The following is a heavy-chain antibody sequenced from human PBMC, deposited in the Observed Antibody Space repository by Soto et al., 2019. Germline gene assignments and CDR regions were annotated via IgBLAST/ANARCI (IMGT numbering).Heavy chain of an antibody. CDR3: AHFPPITIFGVVIPSGYFQH. J-gene: IGHJ1*01. Sequence: QITLKESGPPLVKPTQTLTLTCTFSGFSLSTSGVGVGWIRQPPGKALEWLALIYWDDDKRYSPSLKSRLTITKDTSKNQVVLTMTNMDPVDTATYYCAHFPPITIFGVVIPSGYFQHWGQGTLVTVSS. V-gene: IGHV2-5*02. CDR2: IYWDDDK. CDR1: GFSLSTSGVG. D-gene: IGHD3-3*01.